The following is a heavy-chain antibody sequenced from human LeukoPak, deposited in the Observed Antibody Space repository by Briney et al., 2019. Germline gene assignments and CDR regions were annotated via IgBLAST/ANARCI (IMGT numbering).Heavy chain of an antibody. CDR1: GYSFTNYW. CDR2: IYPGDSDT. CDR3: ARVARPQFLETHMDV. J-gene: IGHJ6*03. V-gene: IGHV5-51*01. Sequence: PGESLKISCKGSGYSFTNYWIGWVRQMPGKGLEWMGIIYPGDSDTRYSPSFQGQVTISADKSISTAYLQWSSLKASDTAMYYCARVARPQFLETHMDVWGKGTTVTVSS. D-gene: IGHD4-11*01.